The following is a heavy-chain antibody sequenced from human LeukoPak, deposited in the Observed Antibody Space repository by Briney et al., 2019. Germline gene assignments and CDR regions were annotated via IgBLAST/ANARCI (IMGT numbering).Heavy chain of an antibody. CDR1: GFTFSSYS. CDR3: ARGGKYGSTLVDY. V-gene: IGHV3-21*01. J-gene: IGHJ4*02. CDR2: ISSSSSYI. Sequence: GGSLRLSCAASGFTFSSYSMNWVRQAPGKGLEWVSSISSSSSYIYYADSVKGRFTISRDNVKNSLYLQMNSLRAEDTAVYYCARGGKYGSTLVDYWGQGTLVTVSS. D-gene: IGHD3-10*01.